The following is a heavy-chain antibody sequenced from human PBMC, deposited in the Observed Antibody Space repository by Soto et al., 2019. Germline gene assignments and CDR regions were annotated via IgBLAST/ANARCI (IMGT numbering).Heavy chain of an antibody. CDR2: ISGSGGST. Sequence: GGSLRLSCGASGFTFSSYAMSWVRQAPGKGLEWVSAISGSGGSTYYADSVKGRFTISRDNSKNTLYLQMNSLRAEDTAVYYCAKGYCSGGSCYFRYGAFDIWGQGTMVTVSS. V-gene: IGHV3-23*01. CDR1: GFTFSSYA. J-gene: IGHJ3*02. D-gene: IGHD2-15*01. CDR3: AKGYCSGGSCYFRYGAFDI.